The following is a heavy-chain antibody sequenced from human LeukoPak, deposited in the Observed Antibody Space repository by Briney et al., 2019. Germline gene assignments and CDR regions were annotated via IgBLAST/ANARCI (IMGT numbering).Heavy chain of an antibody. D-gene: IGHD3-10*01. J-gene: IGHJ4*02. Sequence: GGSLRLSCAASGFTFSSYSMNWVRQAPGKGLEWVSSISSSSSYIYYADSVKGRFTISRDNAKNSLYLQMNRLRAEDTAVYYCASEGSGSPYYFDYWGQGTLVTVSS. CDR3: ASEGSGSPYYFDY. V-gene: IGHV3-21*01. CDR1: GFTFSSYS. CDR2: ISSSSSYI.